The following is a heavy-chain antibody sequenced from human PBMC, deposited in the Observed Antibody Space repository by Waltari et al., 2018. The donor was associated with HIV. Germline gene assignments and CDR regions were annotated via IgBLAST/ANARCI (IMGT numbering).Heavy chain of an antibody. CDR2: INIPGTST. D-gene: IGHD5-12*01. CDR3: TRGLWSGYEYYFDS. J-gene: IGHJ4*02. Sequence: EVQLMESGGGLVQPGGSLRLSCAASGFTFTNYWLLWVRQAAGKGLVGVARINIPGTSTDYADAGEGRSTVSRDNAKSTVYLQRNSLRAEDTAVYYCTRGLWSGYEYYFDSWGQGTLVTVSS. CDR1: GFTFTNYW. V-gene: IGHV3-74*01.